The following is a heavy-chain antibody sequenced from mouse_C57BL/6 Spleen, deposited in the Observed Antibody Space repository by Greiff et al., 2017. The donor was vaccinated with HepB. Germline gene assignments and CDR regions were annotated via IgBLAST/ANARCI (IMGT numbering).Heavy chain of an antibody. D-gene: IGHD2-5*01. CDR1: GFTFSNYW. J-gene: IGHJ1*03. Sequence: EVKVVESGGGLVQPGGSMTLSCVASGFTFSNYWMNWVRQSPEKGLEWVAQIRLKSDNYATHYAESVKGRFTISRDDSKSSVYLQMNNLRAEDTGIYYCTAYYSNYYWYFDVWGTGTTVTVSS. V-gene: IGHV6-3*01. CDR2: IRLKSDNYAT. CDR3: TAYYSNYYWYFDV.